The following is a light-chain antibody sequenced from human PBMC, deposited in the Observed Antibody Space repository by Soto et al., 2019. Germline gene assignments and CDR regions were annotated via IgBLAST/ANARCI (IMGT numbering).Light chain of an antibody. J-gene: IGKJ2*01. CDR2: GTS. V-gene: IGKV1-5*01. Sequence: DIPMTQSPSTLSASVGDRVTITCRASQSIGSWLAWYQQKPGKAPNLLIYGTSTLERGVPSRFSGSGSGTEFTLTISSLQPDDSATYHCQQYNSYSYTFGQGTKLEI. CDR3: QQYNSYSYT. CDR1: QSIGSW.